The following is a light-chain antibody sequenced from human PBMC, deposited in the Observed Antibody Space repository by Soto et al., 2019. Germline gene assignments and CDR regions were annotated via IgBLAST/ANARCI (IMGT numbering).Light chain of an antibody. J-gene: IGLJ3*02. Sequence: QSVLTQPPSVSAAPGQKVTISCSGSSSNIGSNYVSWYQQLPGTAPKLLICDNNKRPSGIPDRFSGSKSGTSATLGITGLQTGDGADYYCGTWDSSLSAGVFGGGTKVTVL. CDR2: DNN. V-gene: IGLV1-51*01. CDR3: GTWDSSLSAGV. CDR1: SSNIGSNY.